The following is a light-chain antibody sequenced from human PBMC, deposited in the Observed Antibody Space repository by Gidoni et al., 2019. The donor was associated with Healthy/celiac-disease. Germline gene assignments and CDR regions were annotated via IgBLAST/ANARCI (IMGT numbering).Light chain of an antibody. CDR1: QSVLYSSNNKNY. V-gene: IGKV4-1*01. J-gene: IGKJ1*01. Sequence: DIVMNQAPDSLAVSLGERATINCKSRQSVLYSSNNKNYFAWYPQKPGQPPKLLIYWASTRESGVPDRFSGSGSGTDFTLTISSLQAEDVAVYYCQQYYSTPRTFGQGTKVEIK. CDR3: QQYYSTPRT. CDR2: WAS.